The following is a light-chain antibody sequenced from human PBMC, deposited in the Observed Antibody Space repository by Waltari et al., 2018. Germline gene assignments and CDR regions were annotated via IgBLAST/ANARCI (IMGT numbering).Light chain of an antibody. CDR1: QGIRND. V-gene: IGKV1-27*01. J-gene: IGKJ4*01. CDR2: AAS. CDR3: QQYNSPPLT. Sequence: IQMTQSPSSLSASVVDRVTITCRASQGIRNDLAWYQQKPGKVLKLLIYAASSLQSADPSRFSGSGSGTDFTVTISSLQPEDVETSYCQQYNSPPLTFGGGTKVEIK.